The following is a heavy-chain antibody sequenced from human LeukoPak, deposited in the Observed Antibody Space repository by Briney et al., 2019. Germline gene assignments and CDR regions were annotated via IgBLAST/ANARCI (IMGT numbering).Heavy chain of an antibody. J-gene: IGHJ4*02. CDR3: AREGGSGSYYNGNDY. CDR1: GYTFNKYG. Sequence: ASVKVSCKASGYTFNKYGITWVRQAPGQGLEWMGWISAYNGNTNCAQKFQGRVTMTTDTSTSTAYMELRSLKYDDTAVYYCAREGGSGSYYNGNDYWGQGTLVTVSS. V-gene: IGHV1-18*01. D-gene: IGHD3-10*01. CDR2: ISAYNGNT.